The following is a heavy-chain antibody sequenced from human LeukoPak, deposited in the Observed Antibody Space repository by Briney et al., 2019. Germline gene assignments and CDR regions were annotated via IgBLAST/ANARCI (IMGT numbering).Heavy chain of an antibody. V-gene: IGHV3-66*01. CDR2: IYSGGST. Sequence: GGSLRLSCAGSGFTFSNYGMTWVRQAPGKGLEWVSVIYSGGSTYYADSVKGRFTISRDNSKNTLYLQMNSLRAEDTAVYYCAKAGFYYYGMDVWGQGTTVTVSS. D-gene: IGHD6-19*01. CDR1: GFTFSNYG. J-gene: IGHJ6*02. CDR3: AKAGFYYYGMDV.